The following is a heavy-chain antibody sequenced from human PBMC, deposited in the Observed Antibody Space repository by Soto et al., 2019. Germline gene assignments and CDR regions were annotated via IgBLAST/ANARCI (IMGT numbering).Heavy chain of an antibody. CDR1: GYTFTIYA. Sequence: ASVKVSCKASGYTFTIYAMHWVRQAPGQRLEWMGWINAGNGNTKYSQKFQGRVTITRDTSASTAYMELSSLRSEDTAVYYCARRSAYYYGSGSYDKWDPYFDYWGQGTLVTVSS. D-gene: IGHD3-10*01. J-gene: IGHJ4*02. CDR3: ARRSAYYYGSGSYDKWDPYFDY. V-gene: IGHV1-3*01. CDR2: INAGNGNT.